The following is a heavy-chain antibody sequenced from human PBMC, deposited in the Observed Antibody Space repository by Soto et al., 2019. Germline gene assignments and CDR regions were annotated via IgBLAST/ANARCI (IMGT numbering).Heavy chain of an antibody. CDR1: GFTFSSYA. V-gene: IGHV3-23*01. Sequence: PGGSLRLSCAASGFTFSSYAMSWVRQAPGKGLEWVSAISGSGGSTYYADSVKGRFTISRDNSKNTLYLQMNSLRAEDTAVYYCANEDIVVVVAATYDAFDIWGQGTMVTVSS. J-gene: IGHJ3*02. D-gene: IGHD2-15*01. CDR3: ANEDIVVVVAATYDAFDI. CDR2: ISGSGGST.